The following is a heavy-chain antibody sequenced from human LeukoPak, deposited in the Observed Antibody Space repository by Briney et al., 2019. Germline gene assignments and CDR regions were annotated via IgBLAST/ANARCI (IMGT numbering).Heavy chain of an antibody. CDR1: GFPFSTFSTYA. CDR2: IRASDGST. V-gene: IGHV3-23*01. J-gene: IGHJ4*02. CDR3: AKDVYGDYGGPDY. Sequence: GGSPRLSCAASGFPFSTFSTYAMSWVRQAPGKGLEWVSSIRASDGSTYYADSVKGRFAISRDNSKNTLCLQMNSLRGEDTAVYYCAKDVYGDYGGPDYWGQGTLVTVFS. D-gene: IGHD4-17*01.